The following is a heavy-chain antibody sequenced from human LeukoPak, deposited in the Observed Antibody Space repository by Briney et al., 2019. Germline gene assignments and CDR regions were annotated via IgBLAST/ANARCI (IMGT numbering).Heavy chain of an antibody. CDR3: ARDTSVVPAAITFDN. CDR2: ISSSSSYI. J-gene: IGHJ4*02. D-gene: IGHD2-2*02. CDR1: GFTFSSYS. Sequence: GGSLRLSCAASGFTFSSYSMNWVRQAPGKGLEWVSSISSSSSYIYYADSVKGRFTISRDNAKNSLYLQMNSLRAEDTAVYYCARDTSVVPAAITFDNWGQGTLVTVSS. V-gene: IGHV3-21*01.